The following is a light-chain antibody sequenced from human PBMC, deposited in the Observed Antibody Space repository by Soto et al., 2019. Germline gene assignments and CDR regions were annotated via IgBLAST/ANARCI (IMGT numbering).Light chain of an antibody. CDR1: QTVNSN. Sequence: IVMTQSPATLSVSPGERATLSCRASQTVNSNLAWYQQKPGQAPRLLIYGASTRATGIPARFSGSGSGTEFTLTISSLQSEDFAVYYCQQYNNWPRTFGQGTKVEIX. CDR2: GAS. V-gene: IGKV3-15*01. J-gene: IGKJ1*01. CDR3: QQYNNWPRT.